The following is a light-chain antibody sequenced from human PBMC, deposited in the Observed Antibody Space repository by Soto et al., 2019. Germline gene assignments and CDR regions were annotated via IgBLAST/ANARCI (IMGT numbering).Light chain of an antibody. CDR1: SSDVGSYNY. J-gene: IGLJ1*01. CDR3: ISYAGSDFYV. Sequence: QSVLTQPPSASGSPGQSVTISCTGTSSDVGSYNYVSWYQQHPGKAPKLMISEVSKRPSGVPDRFSGSKSGNTASLTVSRLQAEDEADYYCISYAGSDFYVFGPGTKVNVL. CDR2: EVS. V-gene: IGLV2-8*01.